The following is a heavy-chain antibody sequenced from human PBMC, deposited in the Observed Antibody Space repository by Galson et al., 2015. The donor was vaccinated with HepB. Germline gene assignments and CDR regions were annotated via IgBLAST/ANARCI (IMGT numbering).Heavy chain of an antibody. J-gene: IGHJ6*03. Sequence: SLRLSCAASGFTFSFYAMHWVRQAPGKGLEWVAVISYDGSNKYYADSVKGRFTISRDNSKNTLYLQMNSLRAEDTAVYHCANGEHTTAWPYYNNMDVWGKGTTVTVSS. CDR1: GFTFSFYA. V-gene: IGHV3-30*18. CDR2: ISYDGSNK. D-gene: IGHD4-11*01. CDR3: ANGEHTTAWPYYNNMDV.